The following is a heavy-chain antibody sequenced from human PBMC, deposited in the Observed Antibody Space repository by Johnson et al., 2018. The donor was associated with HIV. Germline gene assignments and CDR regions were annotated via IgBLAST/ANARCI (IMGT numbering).Heavy chain of an antibody. J-gene: IGHJ3*02. Sequence: QVQLVESGGGLVQPGGSLRLSCAASGFTFSSYWMSWVRQAPGKGLAWVAVISYDGSNKYYADSVKGRFTISRDNSKNTLYLQMNSLRAEDTAVYYCARDFRQPFTMIVVVRPSGAFDIWGQGTMVTVSS. CDR1: GFTFSSYW. D-gene: IGHD3-22*01. V-gene: IGHV3-30-3*01. CDR2: ISYDGSNK. CDR3: ARDFRQPFTMIVVVRPSGAFDI.